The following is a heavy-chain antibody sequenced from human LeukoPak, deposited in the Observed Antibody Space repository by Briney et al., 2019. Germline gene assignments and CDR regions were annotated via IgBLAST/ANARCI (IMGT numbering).Heavy chain of an antibody. V-gene: IGHV1-2*02. D-gene: IGHD6-6*01. Sequence: ASVKVSCKASGYTFTGYYMHWVRQAPGQGLEWMGWINPNSGGTNYAQKFQGRVTMTRDTSISTAYMELSRLRSDDTAVYYCARERAIAARPLDYWGQGTLVTVSS. CDR3: ARERAIAARPLDY. CDR1: GYTFTGYY. J-gene: IGHJ4*02. CDR2: INPNSGGT.